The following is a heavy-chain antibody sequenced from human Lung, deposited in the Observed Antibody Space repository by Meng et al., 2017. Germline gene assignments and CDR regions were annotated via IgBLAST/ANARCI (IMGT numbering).Heavy chain of an antibody. CDR3: ARGPTTMAHDFDY. CDR1: GGSFSDYY. Sequence: QVELAQWGAGLLNLSETLSLTWVVSGGSFSDYYWSWIRQPPGKGLEWIGEINHSGSTNYNPSLESRATISVDTSQNNLSLKLSSVTAADSAVYYCARGPTTMAHDFDYWGQGTLVTVSS. V-gene: IGHV4-34*01. D-gene: IGHD4-11*01. CDR2: INHSGST. J-gene: IGHJ4*02.